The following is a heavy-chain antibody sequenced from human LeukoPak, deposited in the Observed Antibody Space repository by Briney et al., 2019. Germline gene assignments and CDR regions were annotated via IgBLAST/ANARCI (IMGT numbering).Heavy chain of an antibody. D-gene: IGHD6-19*01. CDR1: GGTFSSYV. J-gene: IGHJ4*02. CDR2: IIPIFGTA. CDR3: AMGVGAPEDLAVAADFDY. Sequence: SVKVSCKASGGTFSSYVINWVRQAPGQGLEWMGGIIPIFGTANYAQKFQGRVTITADKSTSTTYMELSSLRSEDTAVYYCAMGVGAPEDLAVAADFDYWGQGTLVTVSS. V-gene: IGHV1-69*06.